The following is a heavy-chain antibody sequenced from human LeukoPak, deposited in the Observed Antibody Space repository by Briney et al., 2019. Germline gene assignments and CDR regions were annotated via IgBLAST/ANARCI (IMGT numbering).Heavy chain of an antibody. D-gene: IGHD3-10*01. J-gene: IGHJ4*02. V-gene: IGHV3-21*01. CDR2: LSSGSTYI. Sequence: PGGSLRLPCAASGFTFTAYSMNWVRQAPGKGLEWVSSLSSGSTYIYYADSVKGRFTISRDNAKNSLYLQMNSLRAEDAAVYYCTRDRASSDYWGQGTLVTVSS. CDR3: TRDRASSDY. CDR1: GFTFTAYS.